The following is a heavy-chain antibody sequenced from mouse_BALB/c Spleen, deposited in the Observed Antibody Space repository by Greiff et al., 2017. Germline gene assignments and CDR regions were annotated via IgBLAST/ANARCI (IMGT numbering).Heavy chain of an antibody. CDR2: ISSGGST. CDR3: ARDYYGSRGYFDV. J-gene: IGHJ1*01. CDR1: GFTFSSYA. Sequence: EVQLVESGGGLVKPGGSLKLSCAASGFTFSSYAMSWVRQTPEKRLEWVASISSGGSTYYPDSVKGRFTISRDNARNILYLQMSSLRSEDTAMYYCARDYYGSRGYFDVWGAGTTVTVSS. V-gene: IGHV5-6-5*01. D-gene: IGHD1-1*01.